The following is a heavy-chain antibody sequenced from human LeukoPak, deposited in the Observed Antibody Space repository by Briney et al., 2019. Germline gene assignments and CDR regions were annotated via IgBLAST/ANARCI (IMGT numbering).Heavy chain of an antibody. V-gene: IGHV3-7*01. J-gene: IGHJ4*02. CDR2: IKQDGGEK. CDR1: GFSFSDYW. Sequence: GGSLRLSCAASGFSFSDYWMNWVRQAPGKGLEWVANIKQDGGEKYYVGSVKGRFTISRDNAKNSLYLQMNSLRAEDTAVYFCAGGSGWVTDSWGQGTLVTVSA. CDR3: AGGSGWVTDS. D-gene: IGHD6-19*01.